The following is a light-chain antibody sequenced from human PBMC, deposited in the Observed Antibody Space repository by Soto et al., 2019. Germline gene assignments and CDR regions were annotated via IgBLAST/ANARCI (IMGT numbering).Light chain of an antibody. CDR3: LQATHWPQT. J-gene: IGKJ1*01. Sequence: DVVMTQSPLSLPVPSGQPASISCSTSQSLVYSDGNTYLAWIQQRPGQSPRRLIYQVSNRDSGVPDSFCGSESADDFTLRIRRVEADDAGDYYCLQATHWPQTFGQGTKVEIK. CDR2: QVS. V-gene: IGKV2-30*01. CDR1: QSLVYSDGNTY.